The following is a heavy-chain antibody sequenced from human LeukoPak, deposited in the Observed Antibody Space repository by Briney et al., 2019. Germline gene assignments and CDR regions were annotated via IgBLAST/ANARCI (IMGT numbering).Heavy chain of an antibody. J-gene: IGHJ4*02. Sequence: SVKVSCKASGYTFTSYAINWVRQAPGQGLEWMGWINTNTGNPTYAQGFTGRFVFSLDTPVSTTYLQITSLKAEDTALYYCARQIATAGPYWGQGTLVTVSS. V-gene: IGHV7-4-1*02. CDR2: INTNTGNP. CDR3: ARQIATAGPY. CDR1: GYTFTSYA. D-gene: IGHD6-13*01.